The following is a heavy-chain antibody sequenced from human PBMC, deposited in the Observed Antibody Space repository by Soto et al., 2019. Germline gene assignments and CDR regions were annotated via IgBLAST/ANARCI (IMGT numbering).Heavy chain of an antibody. D-gene: IGHD4-17*01. Sequence: SETLSLTCTVSGGSVSSGTYYWSWIRQPPGKRLEWIGYVYYSGTTNYNPSLKSRVTISVDLSKNQFSLRLSSVTTADTALYYCARTTAVPNTLRSRYFFDYWGQGTLVTVSS. CDR1: GGSVSSGTYY. CDR3: ARTTAVPNTLRSRYFFDY. CDR2: VYYSGTT. J-gene: IGHJ4*02. V-gene: IGHV4-61*01.